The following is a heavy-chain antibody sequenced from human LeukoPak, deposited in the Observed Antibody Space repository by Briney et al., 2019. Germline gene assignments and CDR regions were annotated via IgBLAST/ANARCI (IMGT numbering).Heavy chain of an antibody. CDR2: IYYSGST. Sequence: ASETLSLTCTVSGGSISSSSYYWGWFPQPPGRGLEGIGSIYYSGSTYYNPSLKSRVTIPVDTSKNQFSLKLSSVTAADTAVYYCARRTAYGSGSYDLSYYFDYWGQGTLVTVSS. D-gene: IGHD3-10*01. V-gene: IGHV4-39*01. J-gene: IGHJ4*02. CDR1: GGSISSSSYY. CDR3: ARRTAYGSGSYDLSYYFDY.